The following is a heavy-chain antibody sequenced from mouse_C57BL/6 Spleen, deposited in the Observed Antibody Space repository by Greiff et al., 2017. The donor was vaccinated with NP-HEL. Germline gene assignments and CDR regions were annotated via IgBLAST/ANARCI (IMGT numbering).Heavy chain of an antibody. V-gene: IGHV1-69*01. J-gene: IGHJ2*01. Sequence: VQLQQSGAELVMPGASVKLSCKASGYTSTSYWMHWVKQRPGQGLEWIGEIDPSDSYTNYNQKFKGKSTLTVDKSSSTAYMQLSSLTSEDSAVYYCARKSYYYGSSPLYFDYWGQGTTLTVSS. D-gene: IGHD1-1*01. CDR1: GYTSTSYW. CDR2: IDPSDSYT. CDR3: ARKSYYYGSSPLYFDY.